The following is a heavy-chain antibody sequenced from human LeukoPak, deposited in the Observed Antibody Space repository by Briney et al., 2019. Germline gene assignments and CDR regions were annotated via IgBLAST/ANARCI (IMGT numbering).Heavy chain of an antibody. Sequence: ASVKVSCKTSGYTFTDNGISWVRQAPGQGLEWMGWISAYNGITNYAEKFQDRITLTTDTSTNTIYLELRSLRSDDTAVYYCARVRNPGSGTSTLDYWGQGTLVAVSS. D-gene: IGHD3-10*01. CDR3: ARVRNPGSGTSTLDY. V-gene: IGHV1-18*01. J-gene: IGHJ4*02. CDR1: GYTFTDNG. CDR2: ISAYNGIT.